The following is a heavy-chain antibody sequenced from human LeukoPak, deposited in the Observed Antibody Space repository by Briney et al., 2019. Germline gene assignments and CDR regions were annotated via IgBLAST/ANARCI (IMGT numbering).Heavy chain of an antibody. CDR2: IGTSGANT. J-gene: IGHJ4*02. CDR1: GLTFKNYG. Sequence: PGGPLSFSCPASGLTFKNYGMGWVRKTPGKGLEGVATIGTSGANTYHADSVKGRFTISRDNSKSTLYLQMNSLRAEDTAVYHCAKKSGDHFHFDFWGQGTLVTVSS. CDR3: AKKSGDHFHFDF. V-gene: IGHV3-23*01. D-gene: IGHD2-21*01.